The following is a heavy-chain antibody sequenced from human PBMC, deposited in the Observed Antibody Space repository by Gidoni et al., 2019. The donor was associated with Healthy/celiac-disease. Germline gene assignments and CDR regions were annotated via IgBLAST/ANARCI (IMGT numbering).Heavy chain of an antibody. D-gene: IGHD3-10*02. CDR2: ISYDGSNK. CDR1: GFTFRSYA. Sequence: QVQLVESGGGVVQPGRSLRLSCAASGFTFRSYAMHWVRQAPGKGLEWVAVISYDGSNKYYADSVKGRFTISRDNSKNTLYLQMNSLRAEDTAVYYCARGRVETEGYVRYFDYWGQGTLVTVSS. J-gene: IGHJ4*02. CDR3: ARGRVETEGYVRYFDY. V-gene: IGHV3-30-3*01.